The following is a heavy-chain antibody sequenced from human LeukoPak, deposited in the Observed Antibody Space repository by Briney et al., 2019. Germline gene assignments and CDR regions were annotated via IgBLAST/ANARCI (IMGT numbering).Heavy chain of an antibody. D-gene: IGHD6-13*01. V-gene: IGHV1-8*01. Sequence: ASVKVSCKASGYTFTSYDINWVRQATGQGLEWMGWMNPNSGNTGYAQKFQGRVTMTRNTSISTAYMELSSLRSEDTAVYYCARDLGLTGAGYYYYMDVWGKGTTVTVSS. CDR3: ARDLGLTGAGYYYYMDV. CDR1: GYTFTSYD. J-gene: IGHJ6*03. CDR2: MNPNSGNT.